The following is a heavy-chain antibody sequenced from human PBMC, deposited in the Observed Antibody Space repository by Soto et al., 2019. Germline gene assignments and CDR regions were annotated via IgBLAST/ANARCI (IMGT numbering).Heavy chain of an antibody. CDR1: GGSISSSSYY. J-gene: IGHJ4*02. Sequence: PSETLSLTCTVSGGSISSSSYYWGWIRQPPGKGLEWIGSIYYSGSTYYNPSLKSRVTISVDTSKNQFSLKLSSVTAADTAVYYCARHGMGGARSTGFDYWGQRPLVTVSS. V-gene: IGHV4-39*01. CDR3: ARHGMGGARSTGFDY. D-gene: IGHD2-2*01. CDR2: IYYSGST.